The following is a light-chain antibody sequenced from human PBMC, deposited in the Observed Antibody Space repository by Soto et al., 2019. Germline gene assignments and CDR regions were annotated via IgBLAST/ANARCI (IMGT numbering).Light chain of an antibody. J-gene: IGLJ1*01. CDR1: RSNIGSQN. CDR3: AAWDDSLIGYV. V-gene: IGLV1-44*01. Sequence: QSVLTQPPSTSGTPGQRVTISCSGSRSNIGSQNVNWYQQLPGTAPKLLIYTNNQRPSGVPDRFSGSKSGTSASLAISGLQSEDEAAYYCAAWDDSLIGYVFGTGTKLTVL. CDR2: TNN.